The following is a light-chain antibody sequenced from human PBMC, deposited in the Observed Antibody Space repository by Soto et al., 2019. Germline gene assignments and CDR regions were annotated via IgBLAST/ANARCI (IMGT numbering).Light chain of an antibody. CDR3: QQRNVWPPIT. CDR1: QSVSSY. V-gene: IGKV3-11*01. J-gene: IGKJ5*01. Sequence: DILFTQSPATLCLSPGERATLSCRASQSVSSYLAWYQQKPGQAPRLVIYDASLRANGVPARFGGSGSGTDFTLTIKSLEPEDFAVYYCQQRNVWPPITFGQGTRLEIK. CDR2: DAS.